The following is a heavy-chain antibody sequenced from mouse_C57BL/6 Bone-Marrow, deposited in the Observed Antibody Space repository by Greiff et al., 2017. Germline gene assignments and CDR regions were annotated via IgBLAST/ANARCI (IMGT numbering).Heavy chain of an antibody. Sequence: EVKLQESGEGLVKPGGSLTLSCAASGFTFSSYAMSWVRQTPEKRLEWVAYISSGGDYIYYADTVKGRFTLSVANARNTLYLQMNGLKAEDTAVYYCTRDYYGSSYVYWYFDVWGTGTTVTVSS. V-gene: IGHV5-9-1*02. CDR2: ISSGGDYI. CDR3: TRDYYGSSYVYWYFDV. CDR1: GFTFSSYA. J-gene: IGHJ1*03. D-gene: IGHD1-1*01.